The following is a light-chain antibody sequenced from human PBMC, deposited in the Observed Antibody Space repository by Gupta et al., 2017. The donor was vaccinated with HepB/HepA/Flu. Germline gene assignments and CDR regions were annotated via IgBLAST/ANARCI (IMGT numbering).Light chain of an antibody. V-gene: IGKV1-9*01. CDR2: VAS. CDR1: QSISTC. J-gene: IGKJ4*01. Sequence: DILLTQSPSSLSASLGDRVTITCRASQSISTCLAWYQQKPGKAPNLLFYVASTLQSGVPSRFSGSGAAKEFTLTISRQHPEDFATYYCQHHDNYPLTFGGGTKVEIK. CDR3: QHHDNYPLT.